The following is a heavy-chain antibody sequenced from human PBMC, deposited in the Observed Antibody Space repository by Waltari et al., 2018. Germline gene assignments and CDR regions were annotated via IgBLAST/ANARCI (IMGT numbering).Heavy chain of an antibody. V-gene: IGHV4-4*02. CDR2: IHGTGKT. J-gene: IGHJ4*02. CDR1: GDSVSNNYW. D-gene: IGHD1-26*01. Sequence: QLQLQQSGPGLVKPSESLFLSCAVSGDSVSNNYWWSWVRQPPGKGLEWIGQIHGTGKTNYNPSLGSRVTVSMDTSNNQFSLRVTSPTAADTAVYFCARDRGRGLYLDSWGQGTLVTVS. CDR3: ARDRGRGLYLDS.